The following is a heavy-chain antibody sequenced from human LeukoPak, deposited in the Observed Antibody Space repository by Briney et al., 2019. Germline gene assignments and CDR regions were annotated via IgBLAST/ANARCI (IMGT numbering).Heavy chain of an antibody. CDR2: IYFSGST. Sequence: PSETLSLTCNVSGGSISSSNYYWGWIRQPPGKGLEWIGSIYFSGSTYYNSSLKSRVTISVDTSKNQFSLKLSSVTAADTAVYYCARGPSTTGMGFDPWGQGTLVTVSS. D-gene: IGHD1-1*01. V-gene: IGHV4-39*07. CDR1: GGSISSSNYY. CDR3: ARGPSTTGMGFDP. J-gene: IGHJ5*02.